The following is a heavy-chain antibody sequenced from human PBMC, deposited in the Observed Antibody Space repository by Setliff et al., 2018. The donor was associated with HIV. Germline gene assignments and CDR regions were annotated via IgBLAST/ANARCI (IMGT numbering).Heavy chain of an antibody. CDR2: IYYSGST. D-gene: IGHD6-13*01. CDR1: GGSISSSNYY. V-gene: IGHV4-39*07. J-gene: IGHJ2*01. CDR3: ARPTASYSSSWDSWYFDL. Sequence: ASETLSLTCTVSGGSISSSNYYWGWIRQPPGKGLEWIGGIYYSGSTYYNPSLKSRVTISVDTSKNQFSLRLSSVTAADTAVYYCARPTASYSSSWDSWYFDLWGRGTLVTVSS.